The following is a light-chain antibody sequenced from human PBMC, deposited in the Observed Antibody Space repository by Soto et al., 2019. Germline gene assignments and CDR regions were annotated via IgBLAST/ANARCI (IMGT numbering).Light chain of an antibody. CDR3: QQYGSLRT. CDR2: GAS. CDR1: QSVSSNY. Sequence: ENVLTQSPGTLSLSPGERATLSCRATQSVSSNYLAWYQQKPGQAPRLLMYGASTRATGIPDRFSGSGSGTDFTLTISRLEPEDFAVYYCQQYGSLRTFGQGTKVEIK. J-gene: IGKJ1*01. V-gene: IGKV3-20*01.